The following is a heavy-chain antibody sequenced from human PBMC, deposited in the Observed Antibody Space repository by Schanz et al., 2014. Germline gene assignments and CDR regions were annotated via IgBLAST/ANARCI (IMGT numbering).Heavy chain of an antibody. D-gene: IGHD3-10*01. CDR1: GFTFSSYG. CDR3: ARAKRFGDMDV. J-gene: IGHJ6*02. Sequence: QVQLVESGGGLVKPGGSLRLSCAASGFTFSSYGMHWVRQAPGRGLEWVALIWYDGSNKYYADSVKGRFTISRDTPKNTLYVQMNSLRADDTAVYYCARAKRFGDMDVWGQGTTVTVSS. V-gene: IGHV3-30*02. CDR2: IWYDGSNK.